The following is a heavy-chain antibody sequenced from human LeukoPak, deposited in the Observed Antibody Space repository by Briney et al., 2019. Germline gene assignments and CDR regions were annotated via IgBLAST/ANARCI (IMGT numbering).Heavy chain of an antibody. CDR2: IYYSGST. J-gene: IGHJ5*02. CDR3: ARVRMESWFDP. Sequence: MASETLSLTCTVSGGSISSGDYSWSWIRQPPGKGLEWIGYIYYSGSTYYNPSLKSLVTISVDTSKNQFSLKLSSVTAADTAVYYCARVRMESWFDPWGQGTLVTVSS. CDR1: GGSISSGDYS. V-gene: IGHV4-30-4*01. D-gene: IGHD3-3*01.